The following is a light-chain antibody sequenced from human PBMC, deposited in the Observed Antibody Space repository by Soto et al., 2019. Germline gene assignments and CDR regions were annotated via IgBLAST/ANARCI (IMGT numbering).Light chain of an antibody. J-gene: IGKJ4*01. CDR1: QSVSSY. Sequence: EIVLTQSPVTLPLSPGERATLSCRASQSVSSYLAWYQQKPGQAPRLLIYDASNRATGIPARFSGGGSGTDFTLTISRLEPEDFAVYYCQQRRNWLTFGGGTKVDIK. CDR3: QQRRNWLT. CDR2: DAS. V-gene: IGKV3-11*01.